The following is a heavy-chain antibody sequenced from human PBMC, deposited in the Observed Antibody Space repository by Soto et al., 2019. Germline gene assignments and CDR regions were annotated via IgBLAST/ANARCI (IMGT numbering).Heavy chain of an antibody. CDR3: ARVRDIVVVVAANDLDY. Sequence: GGSLRLSCAASGFTFSSYSMNWVRQAPGKGLEWVSYISSSSSTIYYADSVKGRFTISRDNAKNSLYLQMNSLRDEDTAVYYCARVRDIVVVVAANDLDYWGQGTLVTVSS. CDR1: GFTFSSYS. CDR2: ISSSSSTI. D-gene: IGHD2-15*01. J-gene: IGHJ4*02. V-gene: IGHV3-48*02.